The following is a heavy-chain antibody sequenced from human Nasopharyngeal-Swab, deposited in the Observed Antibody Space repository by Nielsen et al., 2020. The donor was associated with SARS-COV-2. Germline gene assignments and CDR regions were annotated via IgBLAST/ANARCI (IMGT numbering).Heavy chain of an antibody. V-gene: IGHV1-18*01. J-gene: IGHJ4*02. CDR3: AREVPSSGWSDYFDY. Sequence: ASVKVSCKASGYTFTSYGISWVRQAPGQGLEWMGWISAYNGNTNYAQKLQGRVTMTTDTSTSTAYMELRSLRSDDTAVYYCAREVPSSGWSDYFDYWGQGTLVTVSS. CDR1: GYTFTSYG. CDR2: ISAYNGNT. D-gene: IGHD6-19*01.